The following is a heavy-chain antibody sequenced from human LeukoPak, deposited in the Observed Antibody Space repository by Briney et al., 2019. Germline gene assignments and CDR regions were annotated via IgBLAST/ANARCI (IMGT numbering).Heavy chain of an antibody. CDR1: GFTFSSYW. Sequence: PGGSLRLSCAASGFTFSSYWMHWVRQAPGKGLVWVSRINSDGSSINYADSVKGRFTISRDNAKDTLYLQMNSLRAEDTAVYYCTRDREQQPTYDYWGQGTLVTVSS. J-gene: IGHJ4*02. V-gene: IGHV3-74*01. CDR2: INSDGSSI. D-gene: IGHD6-13*01. CDR3: TRDREQQPTYDY.